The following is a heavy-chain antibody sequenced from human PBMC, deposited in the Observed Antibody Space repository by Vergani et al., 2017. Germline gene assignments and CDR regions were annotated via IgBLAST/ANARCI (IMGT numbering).Heavy chain of an antibody. CDR3: ARGRGRTGWMDV. V-gene: IGHV4-34*01. CDR2: INHSGST. CDR1: GGSFSGYY. J-gene: IGHJ6*04. D-gene: IGHD3/OR15-3a*01. Sequence: QVQLQQWGAGLLKPSETLSLTCAVYGGSFSGYYWSWIRQPPGKGLEWIGEINHSGSTNYNPSLKSRVTISVDTSKNQFSLKLSSVTAADTAVYYCARGRGRTGWMDVWGKGTTVTVSS.